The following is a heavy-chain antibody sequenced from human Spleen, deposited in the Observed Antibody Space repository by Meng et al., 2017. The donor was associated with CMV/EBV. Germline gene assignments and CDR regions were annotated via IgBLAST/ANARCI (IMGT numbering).Heavy chain of an antibody. Sequence: TFSSYAMSWFRQAPGKGLEWVSAISGSGGSTYYADSVKGRFTISRDNSKNTLYLQMNSLRAEDTAVYYCAKPLIYCSSTSCYYYFDYWGQGTLVTVSS. J-gene: IGHJ4*02. V-gene: IGHV3-23*01. CDR2: ISGSGGST. CDR3: AKPLIYCSSTSCYYYFDY. CDR1: TFSSYA. D-gene: IGHD2-2*01.